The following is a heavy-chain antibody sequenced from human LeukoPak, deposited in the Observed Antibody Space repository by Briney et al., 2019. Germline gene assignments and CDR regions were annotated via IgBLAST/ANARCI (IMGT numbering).Heavy chain of an antibody. Sequence: GGSLRLSCAASGFTYSSYEMNWVRQAPGKGLEWVSYISSSGSTIYYADSEKGRFTISRANATNSLYMQMDSLRAEDTAVYYCARAIAEPNCSGGSCYLDYWGQGTLVTVSS. J-gene: IGHJ4*02. CDR2: ISSSGSTI. V-gene: IGHV3-48*03. CDR3: ARAIAEPNCSGGSCYLDY. D-gene: IGHD2-15*01. CDR1: GFTYSSYE.